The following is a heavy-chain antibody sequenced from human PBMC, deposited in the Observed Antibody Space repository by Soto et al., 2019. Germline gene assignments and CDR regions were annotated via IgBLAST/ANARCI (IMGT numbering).Heavy chain of an antibody. CDR1: GFTFSSYG. Sequence: GGSLRLSCAASGFTFSSYGMHWVRQAPGKGLEWVAVIWYDGSNKYYADSVKGRFTISRDNSKNTLYLQMNSLRAEDTAVYYCARDPDDSSGYYGLDYWGQGTLVTVSS. J-gene: IGHJ4*02. V-gene: IGHV3-33*01. CDR3: ARDPDDSSGYYGLDY. CDR2: IWYDGSNK. D-gene: IGHD3-22*01.